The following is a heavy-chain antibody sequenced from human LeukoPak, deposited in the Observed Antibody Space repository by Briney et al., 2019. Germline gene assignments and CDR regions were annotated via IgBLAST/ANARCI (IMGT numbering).Heavy chain of an antibody. CDR1: GFTLDDYA. CDR2: INWNGGNT. J-gene: IGHJ4*02. Sequence: RPGGSLRLSCAASGFTLDDYAMNWVRQAPGKGLEWVSGINWNGGNTAYADSVKGRFTISRDNAKNSLYLQMNSLRAEDTALYYCARAFFPTVGAYDYWGQGTLVTVSS. D-gene: IGHD1-26*01. CDR3: ARAFFPTVGAYDY. V-gene: IGHV3-20*04.